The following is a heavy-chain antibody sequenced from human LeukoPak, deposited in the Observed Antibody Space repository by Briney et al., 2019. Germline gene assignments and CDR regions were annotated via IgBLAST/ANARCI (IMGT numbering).Heavy chain of an antibody. CDR1: GFPFSNYW. CDR3: AGSRTAGTDTLDP. CDR2: IKHDGSEQ. V-gene: IGHV3-7*01. Sequence: GGSLRLSCVASGFPFSNYWMSWVRQAPGKGLAWVANIKHDGSEQFYVDSVKGRFTISRDNAKNSLNLQMSSLRVEDTAVYYCAGSRTAGTDTLDPWGQGTLVSVSS. J-gene: IGHJ5*02. D-gene: IGHD6-19*01.